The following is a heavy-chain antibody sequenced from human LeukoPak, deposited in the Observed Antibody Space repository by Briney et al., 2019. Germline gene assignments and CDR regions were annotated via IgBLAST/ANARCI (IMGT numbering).Heavy chain of an antibody. J-gene: IGHJ5*02. CDR1: GGTFSSYA. V-gene: IGHV1-69*05. CDR3: ARTLSRYCSGGSCQQYNWFDP. D-gene: IGHD2-15*01. Sequence: ASVKVSCKASGGTFSSYAISWVRQAPGQGLEWMGRIIPIFGTANYAQKFQGRVTITTDESTSTAYMELSSLRSEDTAVYYCARTLSRYCSGGSCQQYNWFDPWGQGTLVTVSS. CDR2: IIPIFGTA.